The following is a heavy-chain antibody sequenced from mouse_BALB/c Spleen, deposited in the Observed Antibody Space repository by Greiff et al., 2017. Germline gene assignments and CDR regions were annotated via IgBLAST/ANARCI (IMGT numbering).Heavy chain of an antibody. D-gene: IGHD2-4*01. J-gene: IGHJ2*01. CDR3: ARRVYDYDAYFDY. CDR1: GYTFTSYY. Sequence: QVQLQQSGPELVKPGASVKMSCKASGYTFTSYYIHWVKQRPGQGLEWIGWIYPGDGSTKYNEKFKGKTTLTADKSSSTAYMLLSSLTSEDSAIYFCARRVYDYDAYFDYWGQGTTLTVSS. CDR2: IYPGDGST. V-gene: IGHV1S56*01.